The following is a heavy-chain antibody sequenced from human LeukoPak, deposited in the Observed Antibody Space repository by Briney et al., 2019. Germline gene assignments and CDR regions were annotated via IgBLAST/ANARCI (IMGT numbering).Heavy chain of an antibody. CDR1: GFTFSSYG. CDR3: ARERAPEYSSIRRIHDAFDI. D-gene: IGHD6-6*01. V-gene: IGHV3-48*04. Sequence: GGSLRLSCAASGFTFSSYGMHWVRQAPGKGLEWVSYISSSGSTIYYADSVKGRFTISRDNAKNSLYLQMNSLRAEDTAVYYCARERAPEYSSIRRIHDAFDIWGQGTMVTVSS. CDR2: ISSSGSTI. J-gene: IGHJ3*02.